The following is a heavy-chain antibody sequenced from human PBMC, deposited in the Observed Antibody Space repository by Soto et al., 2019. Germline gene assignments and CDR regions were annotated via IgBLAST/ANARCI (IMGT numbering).Heavy chain of an antibody. V-gene: IGHV3-21*01. CDR2: ISSSSSYI. CDR3: ARDGDGYSYGFYYYYGMDV. CDR1: VFTFSTYS. Sequence: PGASPRLSCAPSVFTFSTYSINSVRQAPGQGLEWVSSISSSSSYIYYADSVKGRFTISRDNAKNSLYLQMNSLRAEDTAVYYCARDGDGYSYGFYYYYGMDVWGQGTTVTVSS. D-gene: IGHD5-18*01. J-gene: IGHJ6*02.